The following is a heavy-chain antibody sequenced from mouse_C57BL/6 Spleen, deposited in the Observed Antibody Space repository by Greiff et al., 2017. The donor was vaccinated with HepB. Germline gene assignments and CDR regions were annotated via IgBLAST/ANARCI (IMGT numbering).Heavy chain of an antibody. V-gene: IGHV1-59*01. CDR2: IDPADRDT. D-gene: IGHD1-1*01. CDR1: GYTFTSYW. Sequence: VQLQQSGAELVRPGASVKFSCKASGYTFTSYWMNWVKQRPGQGLEWIGVIDPADRDTNYNEKFKGKATLTADKSSSTAYMQLSSLTSEDSAVYCATRGYYGCIDYWGQGTTLTVSS. CDR3: TRGYYGCIDY. J-gene: IGHJ2*01.